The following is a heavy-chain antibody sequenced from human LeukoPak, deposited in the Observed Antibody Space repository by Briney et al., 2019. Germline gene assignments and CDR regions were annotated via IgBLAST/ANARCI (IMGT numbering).Heavy chain of an antibody. CDR3: ARESGYCSGGSCFDAFDI. D-gene: IGHD2-15*01. V-gene: IGHV3-20*04. CDR1: GFTFDDYG. Sequence: GGSLRLSCAASGFTFDDYGMSWVRQAPGKGLEWVSGINWNGGSTGYADSVKGRFTISRDNAKNSLYQQMNSMRAEDTALYYCARESGYCSGGSCFDAFDIWGQGTMVTVSS. CDR2: INWNGGST. J-gene: IGHJ3*02.